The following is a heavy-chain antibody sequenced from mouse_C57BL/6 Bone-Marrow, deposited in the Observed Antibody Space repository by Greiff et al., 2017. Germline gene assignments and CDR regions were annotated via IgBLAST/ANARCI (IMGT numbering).Heavy chain of an antibody. D-gene: IGHD1-1*01. CDR2: IYPGDGET. V-gene: IGHV1-82*01. Sequence: VQLQQSGPELVKPGASVKISCKASGYAFSSYWMNWVKQRPGKGLEWIGRIYPGDGETNYNGKFKGKATMTADKSSSTAYMHLSSLTSVDSAVYFCARHYGSSYPYAMDDWGQGTSVTVSS. CDR1: GYAFSSYW. CDR3: ARHYGSSYPYAMDD. J-gene: IGHJ4*01.